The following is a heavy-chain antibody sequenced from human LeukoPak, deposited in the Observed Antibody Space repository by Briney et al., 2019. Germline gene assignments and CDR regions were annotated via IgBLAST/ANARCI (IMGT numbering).Heavy chain of an antibody. CDR3: AAGGDEENLYYFDY. CDR2: IVVGSGNT. CDR1: GFTFTSSA. D-gene: IGHD3-16*01. V-gene: IGHV1-58*01. Sequence: TSVKVSCKASGFTFTSSAVQWVRQARGQRLEWIGWIVVGSGNTNYAQKFQERVTITRDMSTSTAYMELSSLRPEDTAVYYCAAGGDEENLYYFDYWGQGTLVTVSS. J-gene: IGHJ4*02.